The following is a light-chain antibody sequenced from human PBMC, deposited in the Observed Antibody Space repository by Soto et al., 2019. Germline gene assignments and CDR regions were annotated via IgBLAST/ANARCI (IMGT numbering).Light chain of an antibody. J-gene: IGKJ3*01. V-gene: IGKV3-11*01. CDR3: QQRTNWLFT. CDR1: QSVGSY. Sequence: EIVLTQSPATLSLSPGERATLSCRASQSVGSYLAWYQQKPGQAPRLLIYATSNRATGIPGGFSGSGSGTDFTLTISSLEPEDFAVYYCQQRTNWLFTFGPGTKVDIK. CDR2: ATS.